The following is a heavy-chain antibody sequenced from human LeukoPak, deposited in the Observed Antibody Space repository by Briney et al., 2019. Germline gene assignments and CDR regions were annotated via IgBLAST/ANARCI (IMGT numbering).Heavy chain of an antibody. D-gene: IGHD2-15*01. V-gene: IGHV3-9*01. J-gene: IGHJ6*02. CDR1: GFTFDDYA. Sequence: PGGPLRLSCAASGFTFDDYAMHWVRQAPGKGLEWVSGISWNSGSIGYADSVKGRFTISRDNAKNSLYLQMNSLRAEDTALYYCAKDGAATYYYGMDVWGQGTTVTVSS. CDR2: ISWNSGSI. CDR3: AKDGAATYYYGMDV.